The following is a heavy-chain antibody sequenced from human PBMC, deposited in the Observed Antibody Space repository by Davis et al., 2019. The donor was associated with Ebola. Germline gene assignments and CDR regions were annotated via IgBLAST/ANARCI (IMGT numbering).Heavy chain of an antibody. J-gene: IGHJ4*02. CDR1: GFTFSSYW. Sequence: HTGGSLRLSCAASGFTFSSYWMHWVRQAPGKGLVWVSRINSDGSSTSYADSVKGRFTISRDNPKNSLYLQMNSLRAEDKAVYYLAKHIGYWGQGTLVTGSS. V-gene: IGHV3-74*01. CDR2: INSDGSST. D-gene: IGHD2-21*01. CDR3: AKHIGY.